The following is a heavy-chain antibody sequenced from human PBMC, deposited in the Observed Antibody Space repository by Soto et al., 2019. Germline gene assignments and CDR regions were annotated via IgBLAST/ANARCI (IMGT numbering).Heavy chain of an antibody. J-gene: IGHJ4*02. Sequence: SETLSLTCTVSGGSISSYYWSWIRQPPGKGLEWIGYIYYSGSTNYNPSLKSRVTISVDTSKNQFSLKLSSVTAADTAVYYCARALGWSIDYWGQGTLVTVSS. CDR2: IYYSGST. V-gene: IGHV4-59*01. CDR1: GGSISSYY. CDR3: ARALGWSIDY.